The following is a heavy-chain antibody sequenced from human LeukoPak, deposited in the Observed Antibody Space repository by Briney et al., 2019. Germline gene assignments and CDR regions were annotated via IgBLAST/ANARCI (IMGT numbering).Heavy chain of an antibody. CDR2: ISYDGSNK. Sequence: GGSLRLSCAASGFTFSSYGMHWVRQAPGKGLEWVAVISYDGSNKYYADSVKGRFTISRDNSKNTLYLQMNSLRAEDTAVCYCAKDRADSSVFDYWGQGTLVTVSS. CDR3: AKDRADSSVFDY. J-gene: IGHJ4*02. D-gene: IGHD6-19*01. V-gene: IGHV3-30*18. CDR1: GFTFSSYG.